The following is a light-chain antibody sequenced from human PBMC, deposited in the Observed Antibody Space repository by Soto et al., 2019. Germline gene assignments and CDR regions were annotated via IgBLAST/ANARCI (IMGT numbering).Light chain of an antibody. CDR2: DAS. Sequence: EIVMTQSPATLSVSPGERATLSCWASQSVSSNLAWYQQKPGQSPRLLIYDASTRATGIPARFSGSGSGTEFTLTISSLQSADSAVYYCQQYNNWPPLTVGGGTKVEIK. CDR1: QSVSSN. J-gene: IGKJ4*01. V-gene: IGKV3-15*01. CDR3: QQYNNWPPLT.